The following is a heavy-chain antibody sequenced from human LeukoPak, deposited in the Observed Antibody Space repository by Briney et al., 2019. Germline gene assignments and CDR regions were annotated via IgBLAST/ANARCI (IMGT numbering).Heavy chain of an antibody. V-gene: IGHV7-4-1*02. J-gene: IGHJ6*03. CDR3: ARENLNWNYRSYYYYYMDV. Sequence: GASVKVSCKASGYTFTTYAVNWVRQAPGQGLEWMGWIKTKTGNPNYAQGFTGRFVFSLDTSVTTAYLQISSLKDEDTAVYYCARENLNWNYRSYYYYYMDVWGKGTTVTVSS. CDR1: GYTFTTYA. D-gene: IGHD1-7*01. CDR2: IKTKTGNP.